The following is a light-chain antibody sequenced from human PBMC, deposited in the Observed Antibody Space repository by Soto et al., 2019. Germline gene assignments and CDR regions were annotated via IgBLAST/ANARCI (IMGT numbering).Light chain of an antibody. CDR2: TPS. V-gene: IGKV1-39*01. CDR1: QSIANY. J-gene: IGKJ1*01. CDR3: QKNYSFSKT. Sequence: DIQMTQSPSSLSASVGDRVTITCRASQSIANYLNWYQQKPGKAPKLLIYTPSSLQSGVPSRFSGSGSGTDFTLTISSLQAEDFAGYFCQKNYSFSKTFGHGTKV.